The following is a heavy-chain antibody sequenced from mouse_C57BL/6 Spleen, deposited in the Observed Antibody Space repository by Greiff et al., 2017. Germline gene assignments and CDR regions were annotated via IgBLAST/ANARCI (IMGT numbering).Heavy chain of an antibody. D-gene: IGHD2-4*01. V-gene: IGHV1-26*01. Sequence: EVQLQQSGPELVKPGASVKISCKASGYTFTDYYMNWVKQSHGKSLEWIGDINPNNGGTSYNQKFKGKATLTVDKSSSTAYMELRSLTSEDSAVYYCARGVYYDVHTDDFDYWGQGTTLTVSS. J-gene: IGHJ2*01. CDR3: ARGVYYDVHTDDFDY. CDR2: INPNNGGT. CDR1: GYTFTDYY.